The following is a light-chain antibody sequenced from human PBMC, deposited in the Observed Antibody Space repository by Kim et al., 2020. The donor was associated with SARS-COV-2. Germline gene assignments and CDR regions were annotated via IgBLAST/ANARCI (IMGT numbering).Light chain of an antibody. CDR2: DVC. CDR3: MSYRRGSTYV. J-gene: IGLJ1*01. Sequence: QPCTISCPGTGSDVGGYNSVSWYQQHPGKAPKLMIFDVCNRPSGVSNRFSGSKSGNTASLTISGLQAEDEADYYCMSYRRGSTYVFGSGTKVTVL. V-gene: IGLV2-14*03. CDR1: GSDVGGYNS.